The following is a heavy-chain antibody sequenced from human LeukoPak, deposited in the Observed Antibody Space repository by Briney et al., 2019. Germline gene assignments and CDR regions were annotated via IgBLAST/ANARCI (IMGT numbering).Heavy chain of an antibody. CDR1: GFTFSSYA. CDR2: ISGSGGST. V-gene: IGHV3-23*01. D-gene: IGHD3-10*01. J-gene: IGHJ3*02. CDR3: AKRITMVRGVLDAFDI. Sequence: SGGSLRLSCAASGFTFSSYAMSWVRQAPGKGLEWVSAISGSGGSTYYADSVKGRFTISRDNSKNTLYLQMNSLRAEDTAVYYCAKRITMVRGVLDAFDIWGQGTMVTVSS.